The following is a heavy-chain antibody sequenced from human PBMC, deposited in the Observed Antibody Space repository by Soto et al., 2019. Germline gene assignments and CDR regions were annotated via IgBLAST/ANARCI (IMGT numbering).Heavy chain of an antibody. CDR3: ARRFEPRGFWSTFSLVYGLDV. D-gene: IGHD3-3*01. CDR1: GFTFSDYG. V-gene: IGHV3-33*01. J-gene: IGHJ6*02. CDR2: IWSDGNNK. Sequence: QVQLVESGGGVVQPGRSLRLSCKASGFTFSDYGMHWVRQAPGQGLEWVTVIWSDGNNKYYADSLKGRFTVSRDNSKDTLFLQMNNLRAEDTAVYYCARRFEPRGFWSTFSLVYGLDVWGRGTTVTVSS.